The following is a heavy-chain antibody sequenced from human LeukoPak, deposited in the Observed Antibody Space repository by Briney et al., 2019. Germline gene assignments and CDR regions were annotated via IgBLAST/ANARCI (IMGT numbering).Heavy chain of an antibody. CDR3: AVRYQLRENWFDP. Sequence: SETLSLTCAAYGGSFSGYYWSWIRQPPGKGLEWIGEINHSGSTNYNPSLKSRVTISVDTSKNQFSLKLSSVTAADTAVYYCAVRYQLRENWFDPWGQGTLVTVSS. V-gene: IGHV4-34*01. D-gene: IGHD2-2*01. CDR2: INHSGST. J-gene: IGHJ5*02. CDR1: GGSFSGYY.